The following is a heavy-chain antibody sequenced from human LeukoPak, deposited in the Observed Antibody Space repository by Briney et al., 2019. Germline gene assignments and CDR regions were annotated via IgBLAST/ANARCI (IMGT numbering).Heavy chain of an antibody. Sequence: AGGSLRLSCAASGFTFNGYVMSWVRQAPGKGLEWVSGISGSGGSTYYADSVKGRFTISRDNSKNTLYLQMNSLRAEDTAVYYCAKADNYDFWSGCIYRPGFDYWGQGTLVTVSS. V-gene: IGHV3-23*01. CDR3: AKADNYDFWSGCIYRPGFDY. D-gene: IGHD3-3*01. CDR2: ISGSGGST. CDR1: GFTFNGYV. J-gene: IGHJ4*02.